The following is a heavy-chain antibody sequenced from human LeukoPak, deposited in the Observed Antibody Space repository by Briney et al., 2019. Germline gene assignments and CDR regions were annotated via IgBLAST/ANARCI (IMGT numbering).Heavy chain of an antibody. D-gene: IGHD4-17*01. Sequence: GGFLRLSCAASGFTFSSHGMNWVRQAPGKGLEWVSGISPSGGITYYTDSVKGRFTISRDNSKNTLYLQMNSLRAEDTAVYYCAKAYYGDYLMYYFDYWGQGTLVTVSS. CDR1: GFTFSSHG. CDR2: ISPSGGIT. V-gene: IGHV3-23*01. CDR3: AKAYYGDYLMYYFDY. J-gene: IGHJ4*02.